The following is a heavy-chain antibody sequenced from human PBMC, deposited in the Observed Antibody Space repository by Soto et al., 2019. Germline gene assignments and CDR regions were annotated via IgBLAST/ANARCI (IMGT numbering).Heavy chain of an antibody. CDR1: GFAFNDYG. CDR3: AREDSIIIPAVSDF. Sequence: GGSLRLSCTVSGFAFNDYGISWVRQAPGKGLEWVSSISKSDYTYYSDSVKGRFTISRDNAKNSVSLQMNTLRVEDTAVYYCAREDSIIIPAVSDFWGQGTLVTVSS. J-gene: IGHJ4*02. V-gene: IGHV3-21*01. CDR2: ISKSDYT. D-gene: IGHD2-2*01.